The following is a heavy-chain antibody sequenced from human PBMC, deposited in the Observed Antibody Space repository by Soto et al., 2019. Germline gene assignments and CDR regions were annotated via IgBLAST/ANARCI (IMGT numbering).Heavy chain of an antibody. CDR2: ISGRGGST. D-gene: IGHD2-21*01. Sequence: EVQLLESGGGLVQPGGSLSLSCAASGVTFSSYAMSWVRQAAGKGLEWFSAISGRGGSTYYADSVKGRFTISRDNSKNTLYLQMNSLRAEDTAVYYFASQFAIYGHFDYWGQGTLVTVSS. CDR3: ASQFAIYGHFDY. CDR1: GVTFSSYA. J-gene: IGHJ4*02. V-gene: IGHV3-23*01.